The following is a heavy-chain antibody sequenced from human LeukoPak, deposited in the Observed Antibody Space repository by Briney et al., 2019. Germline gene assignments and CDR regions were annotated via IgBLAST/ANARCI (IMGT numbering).Heavy chain of an antibody. CDR2: IYHSGST. V-gene: IGHV4-4*02. Sequence: PSETLSLTCAVSGGSISSSNWWSWVRQPPGKGLEWIGEIYHSGSTNYNPSLKSRVTISVDKSKNQFSLKLSSVTAADTAVYYCARSPYSSSWYGRNWFDPWGQGTLVTVSS. CDR1: GGSISSSNW. D-gene: IGHD6-13*01. CDR3: ARSPYSSSWYGRNWFDP. J-gene: IGHJ5*02.